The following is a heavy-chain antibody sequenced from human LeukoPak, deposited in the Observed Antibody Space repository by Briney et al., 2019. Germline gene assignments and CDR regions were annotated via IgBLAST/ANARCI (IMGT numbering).Heavy chain of an antibody. CDR2: ITSSSSDI. J-gene: IGHJ3*02. CDR3: ARDLTSWNDVDAFDI. D-gene: IGHD1-1*01. CDR1: EFVFSSHA. Sequence: GGSLRLSCVASEFVFSSHAMIWVRQAPGKGLEWISSITSSSSDIFYADSVRGRFTISRDNANNALHLQMNSLRAEDTAVYYCARDLTSWNDVDAFDIWGQGTMVTVSS. V-gene: IGHV3-21*01.